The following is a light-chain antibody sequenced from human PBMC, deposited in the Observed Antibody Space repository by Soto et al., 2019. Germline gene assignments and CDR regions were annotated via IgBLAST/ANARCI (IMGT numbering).Light chain of an antibody. CDR1: SSDVGSHNL. CDR3: CSYGGSRAV. V-gene: IGLV2-23*02. J-gene: IGLJ7*01. Sequence: QSALTQPASVSGSPGQSITISCTGTSSDVGSHNLVSWYQQHPGQAPKLMIYEVSKRPLGVSTRFSAPQSGNTASLTISGLQAEDEADYYCCSYGGSRAVFGGGTQLTVL. CDR2: EVS.